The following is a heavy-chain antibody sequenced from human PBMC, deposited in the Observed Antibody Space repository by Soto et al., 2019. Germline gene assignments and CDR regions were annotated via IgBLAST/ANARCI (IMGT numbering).Heavy chain of an antibody. CDR3: ARIHSSSCVDDY. V-gene: IGHV2-70*11. J-gene: IGHJ4*02. CDR1: GFSLSTSGMC. CDR2: IDWDDDK. D-gene: IGHD6-13*01. Sequence: SGPTLVNPTQTLTLTCTFSGFSLSTSGMCVSWIRQPPGKALEWLARIDWDDDKYYSTSLKTRLTISKDTSKNQVVLTMTNMDPVDTATYYCARIHSSSCVDDYWGQGTLVTVSS.